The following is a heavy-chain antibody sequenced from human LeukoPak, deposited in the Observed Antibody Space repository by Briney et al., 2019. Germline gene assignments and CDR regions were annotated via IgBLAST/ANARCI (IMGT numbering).Heavy chain of an antibody. CDR3: ARGAVYYDSSGYYNY. J-gene: IGHJ4*02. CDR2: IYSGGST. V-gene: IGHV3-66*01. Sequence: PGGSLRLSCAASGFTVSSNYMSWVRQAPGKGLEWVSVIYSGGSTYYADSVKGRFTISRDNSKNTLYLQMNSLRAEDTAVYYCARGAVYYDSSGYYNYWGQGTLVTVSS. CDR1: GFTVSSNY. D-gene: IGHD3-22*01.